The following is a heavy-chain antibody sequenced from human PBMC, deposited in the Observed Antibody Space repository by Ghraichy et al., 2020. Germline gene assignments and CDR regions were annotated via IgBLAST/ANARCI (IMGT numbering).Heavy chain of an antibody. Sequence: SETLSLTCTVSGGSISSSSYYWGWIRQPPGKGLEWIGSIYYSGSTYYNPSLKSRVTISVDTSKNQFSLKLSSVTAADTAVYYCARLQTYYYDSSGYFDGKYYFDYWGQGTLVTVSS. D-gene: IGHD3-22*01. CDR2: IYYSGST. V-gene: IGHV4-39*01. CDR1: GGSISSSSYY. CDR3: ARLQTYYYDSSGYFDGKYYFDY. J-gene: IGHJ4*02.